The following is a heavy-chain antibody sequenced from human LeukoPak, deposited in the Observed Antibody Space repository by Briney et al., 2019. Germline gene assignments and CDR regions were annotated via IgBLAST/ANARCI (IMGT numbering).Heavy chain of an antibody. V-gene: IGHV3-21*01. CDR3: ARSSDFGVVTLYYMDV. CDR1: GFTFSSYS. Sequence: PGGSLRLSCAASGFTFSSYSMNWVRQAPGKGLEWVSSISSSSSYIYYADSVKGRFTISRDNAKNSLYLQMNSLRAEDTAVYYCARSSDFGVVTLYYMDVWGKGTTVTVSS. J-gene: IGHJ6*03. D-gene: IGHD3-3*01. CDR2: ISSSSSYI.